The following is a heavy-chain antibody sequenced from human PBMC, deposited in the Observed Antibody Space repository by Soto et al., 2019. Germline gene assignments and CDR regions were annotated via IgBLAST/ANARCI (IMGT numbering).Heavy chain of an antibody. V-gene: IGHV3-48*01. CDR1: GFTFSSYS. CDR3: ASVVLAASDYFDY. D-gene: IGHD2-15*01. CDR2: ISSSSSTI. Sequence: EVQLVESGGGLVLTGGCLRLSCAAYGFTFSSYSMNWVRQAPGKGLEWVSYISSSSSTIYYADSVKGRFTISRDNAKKSLYLQMYSLRAEDTAVYYCASVVLAASDYFDYWGQGTLVTVSS. J-gene: IGHJ4*02.